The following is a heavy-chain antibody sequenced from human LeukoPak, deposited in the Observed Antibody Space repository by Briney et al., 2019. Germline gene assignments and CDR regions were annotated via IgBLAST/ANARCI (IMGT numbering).Heavy chain of an antibody. V-gene: IGHV3-23*01. CDR3: AKAQYSSSPGWFDP. CDR2: ISGSGGST. CDR1: GFSFSNYA. Sequence: LGGSLRLSCAASGFSFSNYAMSWVRQAPGKGLERVSAISGSGGSTYYADSVKGRFTISRDNSKNTLYLQMNSLRAEDTAVYYCAKAQYSSSPGWFDPWGQGTLVTVSS. D-gene: IGHD6-13*01. J-gene: IGHJ5*02.